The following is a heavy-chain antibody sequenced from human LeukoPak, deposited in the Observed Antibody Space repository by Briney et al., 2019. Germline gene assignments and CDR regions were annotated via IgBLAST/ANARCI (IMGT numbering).Heavy chain of an antibody. V-gene: IGHV3-49*04. CDR3: VGGRGYYDSSGYHLGPQDHLHTDY. Sequence: PGGSLRLSCTASGFTFGDYAMSWVRQAPGKGLEWVGFIRSKAYGGTTEYAASVKGRFTISSDDSKSIAYLQMNSLKTEDTAVYYCVGGRGYYDSSGYHLGPQDHLHTDYWGQGTLVTVSS. CDR2: IRSKAYGGTT. D-gene: IGHD3-22*01. CDR1: GFTFGDYA. J-gene: IGHJ4*02.